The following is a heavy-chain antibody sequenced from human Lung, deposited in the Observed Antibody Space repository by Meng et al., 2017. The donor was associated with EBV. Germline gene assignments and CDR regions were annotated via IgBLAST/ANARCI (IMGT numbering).Heavy chain of an antibody. CDR2: ISNDGRST. CDR3: ARVRDNGYFDY. V-gene: IGHV3-64*07. CDR1: GFTFSKFN. Sequence: EVQLVEFGGGWVLPGGSMRPSCAASGFTFSKFNMHWVRQAPGKGLEYVSAISNDGRSTYYVDSVKGRFVISRDNSKNTLYLQMGGLRADDMAVYYCARVRDNGYFDYWGQGALVTVSS. D-gene: IGHD2-8*01. J-gene: IGHJ4*02.